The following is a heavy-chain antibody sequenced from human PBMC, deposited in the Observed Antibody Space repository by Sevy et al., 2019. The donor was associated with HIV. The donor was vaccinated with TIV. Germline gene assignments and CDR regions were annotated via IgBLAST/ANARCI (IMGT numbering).Heavy chain of an antibody. J-gene: IGHJ4*02. CDR2: LDPEDGER. CDR1: GYTLSELS. Sequence: ASVKVSCKVSGYTLSELSMHWVRQAPGKGLEWMGSLDPEDGERICAQKFQGRVTLTEHTSADTAYMELSSLRSEDTAVYYCAATKDYYDSSGYPFDYWGQGTLVTVSS. CDR3: AATKDYYDSSGYPFDY. V-gene: IGHV1-24*01. D-gene: IGHD3-22*01.